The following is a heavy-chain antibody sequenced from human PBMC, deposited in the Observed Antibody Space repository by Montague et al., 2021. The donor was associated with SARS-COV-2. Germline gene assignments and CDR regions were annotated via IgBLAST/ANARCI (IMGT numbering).Heavy chain of an antibody. CDR2: ISYSGRT. Sequence: SETLSLTCTVSGGSVSSSPYYWGWIRKPPGRGLEWVGGISYSGRTYFSPSLKSRLTISVDSSENQFSLGLSSVTAADTAVYYCASSDYYGSGTYVYNYYMDVWGKGTTVTVSS. J-gene: IGHJ6*03. CDR1: GGSVSSSPYY. V-gene: IGHV4-39*01. D-gene: IGHD3-10*01. CDR3: ASSDYYGSGTYVYNYYMDV.